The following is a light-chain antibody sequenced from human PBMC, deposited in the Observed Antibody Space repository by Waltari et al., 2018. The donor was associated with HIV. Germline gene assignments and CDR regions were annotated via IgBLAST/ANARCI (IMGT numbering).Light chain of an antibody. V-gene: IGLV1-51*01. Sequence: QSVLTQPPSVSAAPGQKVTISCSGSSSPIGNNYVSWYQQLHGTAPKLLIYDNNQRPSGIPDRFSGSKTGTSATLGITGLQTGDEADYYCGTWDSSLSVVVFGTGTKVTVL. CDR3: GTWDSSLSVVV. CDR1: SSPIGNNY. CDR2: DNN. J-gene: IGLJ1*01.